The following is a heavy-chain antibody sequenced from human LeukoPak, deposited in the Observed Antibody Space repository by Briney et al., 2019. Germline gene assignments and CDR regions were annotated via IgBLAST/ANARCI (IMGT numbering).Heavy chain of an antibody. V-gene: IGHV4-59*08. D-gene: IGHD6-13*01. CDR3: ARLNRWYRDAFDI. Sequence: SETLFLTCTVSGGSISSYYWSWIRQPPGKGLEWIGYIYYSGNTNYNASLKSRVTISVDTSKNQFSLKLSSVTAADTAVYYCARLNRWYRDAFDIWGQGTMVTVSS. J-gene: IGHJ3*02. CDR1: GGSISSYY. CDR2: IYYSGNT.